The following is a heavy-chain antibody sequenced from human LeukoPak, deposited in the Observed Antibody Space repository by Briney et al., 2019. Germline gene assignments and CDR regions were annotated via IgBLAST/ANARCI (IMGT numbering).Heavy chain of an antibody. CDR1: GYTFSGYY. D-gene: IGHD2-2*01. CDR3: TRDHQLPLLGWFDP. V-gene: IGHV1-2*02. J-gene: IGHJ5*02. Sequence: ASVKVSCKASGYTFSGYYIHWVRQAPGQGLEWMGWMNPNSGGTNYAQKFQGRVTMTRDTSISTAYMELSGLRSDDTAVYYCTRDHQLPLLGWFDPWGQGTLVTVSS. CDR2: MNPNSGGT.